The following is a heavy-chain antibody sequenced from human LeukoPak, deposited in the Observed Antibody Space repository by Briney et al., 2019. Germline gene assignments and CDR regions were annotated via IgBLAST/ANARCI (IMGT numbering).Heavy chain of an antibody. CDR3: APGYCSSTSCLHYFEY. J-gene: IGHJ4*02. V-gene: IGHV3-48*04. CDR1: GCTFSTYS. CDR2: ISSSSNTI. Sequence: GGSLRLSCAASGCTFSTYSLNWVRQAPGKGLEWVSYISSSSNTIYYADSVKGRFTISRDNAKNSLFLQMNSLRAEDTAVYYCAPGYCSSTSCLHYFEYWGQGTLVTV. D-gene: IGHD2-2*01.